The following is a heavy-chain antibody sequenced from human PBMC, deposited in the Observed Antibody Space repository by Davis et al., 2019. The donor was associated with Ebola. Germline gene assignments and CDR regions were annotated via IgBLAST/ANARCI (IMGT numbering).Heavy chain of an antibody. CDR1: GFTFSDYY. CDR2: ISYDGSNK. D-gene: IGHD3-10*01. CDR3: ARSYYGGDYFDY. J-gene: IGHJ4*02. Sequence: GESLKISCAASGFTFSDYYMSWIRQAPGKGLEWVAVISYDGSNKYYADSVKGRFTISRDNSKNTVYLQMDSLRVEDTAMYYCARSYYGGDYFDYWGQGTLVTVSS. V-gene: IGHV3-30-3*01.